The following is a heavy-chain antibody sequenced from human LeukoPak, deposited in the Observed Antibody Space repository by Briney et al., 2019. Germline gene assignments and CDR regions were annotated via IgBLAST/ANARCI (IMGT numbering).Heavy chain of an antibody. CDR1: GGSISSGGYY. J-gene: IGHJ5*02. D-gene: IGHD1-26*01. CDR2: IYYSGST. V-gene: IGHV4-31*03. Sequence: SETLSLTCTVSGGSISSGGYYWSWIRQHPGKGLEWIGYIYYSGSTYYNPSLKSRVTISVDTSKNQFSLKLSSVTAADTAVYYCARHGLLNWFDPWGQGTLVTVSS. CDR3: ARHGLLNWFDP.